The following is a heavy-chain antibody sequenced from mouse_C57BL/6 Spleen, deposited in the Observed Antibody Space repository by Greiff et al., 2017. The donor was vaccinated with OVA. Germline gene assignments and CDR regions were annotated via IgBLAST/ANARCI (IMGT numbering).Heavy chain of an antibody. CDR1: GYTFTSYW. CDR3: ARSNYGSSGYFDG. J-gene: IGHJ1*03. Sequence: QVQLQQPGAELVRPGSSVKLSCKASGYTFTSYWMDWVKQRPGQGLEWIGNIYPSDSETHYNQKFKDKATLTVDKSSSTAYMQLSSLTSEDSAVYYCARSNYGSSGYFDGWGTGTTVTVSS. CDR2: IYPSDSET. V-gene: IGHV1-61*01. D-gene: IGHD1-1*01.